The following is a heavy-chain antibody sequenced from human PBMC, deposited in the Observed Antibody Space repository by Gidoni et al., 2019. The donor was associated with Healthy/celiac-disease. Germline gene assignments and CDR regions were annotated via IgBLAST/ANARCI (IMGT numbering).Heavy chain of an antibody. V-gene: IGHV4-30-4*01. D-gene: IGHD6-13*01. J-gene: IGHJ6*02. Sequence: QVQLQESGPGLVKPSQTLSLTCTVSGGSISSGDYYWRWIRQPPGKGLEWIGYIYYSGSTYYNPSLKSRVTISVDTSKNQFSLKLSSVTAADTAVYYCARDHIRYSSSWYNLYYYGMDVWGQGTTVTVSS. CDR3: ARDHIRYSSSWYNLYYYGMDV. CDR1: GGSISSGDYY. CDR2: IYYSGST.